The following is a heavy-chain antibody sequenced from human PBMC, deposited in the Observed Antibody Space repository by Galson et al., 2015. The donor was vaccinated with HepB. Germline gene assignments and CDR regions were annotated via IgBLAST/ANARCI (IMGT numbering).Heavy chain of an antibody. CDR3: AKGRPERPPEHRGYDLPDY. D-gene: IGHD5-12*01. J-gene: IGHJ4*02. V-gene: IGHV3-23*01. CDR1: GFTFSSYA. Sequence: SLRLSCAASGFTFSSYAMSWVRQAPGKGLEWVSTISGSGISTYYADSVKGRFTISRDNSKNTLYLQMNSLRVEDTAIYYCAKGRPERPPEHRGYDLPDYWGQGTLVTVSS. CDR2: ISGSGIST.